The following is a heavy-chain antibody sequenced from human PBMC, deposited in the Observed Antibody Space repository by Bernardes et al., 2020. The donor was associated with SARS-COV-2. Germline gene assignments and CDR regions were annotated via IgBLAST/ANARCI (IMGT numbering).Heavy chain of an antibody. CDR1: GYSISSGYY. J-gene: IGHJ5*02. CDR3: ARAVGVITMIVVVITTPGWFDP. V-gene: IGHV4-38-2*01. CDR2: IYHSGST. Sequence: SETLTLTCAVSGYSISSGYYWGWIRQPPGKGLEWIGSIYHSGSTYYNPSLKSRVTISVDTSKNQFSLKLSSVTAADTAVYYCARAVGVITMIVVVITTPGWFDPLGQGTLVTVSS. D-gene: IGHD3-22*01.